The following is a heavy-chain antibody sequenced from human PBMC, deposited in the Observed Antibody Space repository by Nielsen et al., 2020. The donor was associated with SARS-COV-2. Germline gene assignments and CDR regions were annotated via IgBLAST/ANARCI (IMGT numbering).Heavy chain of an antibody. J-gene: IGHJ6*02. CDR1: GYTFTSYY. V-gene: IGHV1-46*01. D-gene: IGHD3-9*01. CDR3: ARVVSYDILTGFNYYYYYGMDV. CDR2: INPSGCST. Sequence: ASVKVSCKASGYTFTSYYMHWVRQAPGQGLEWMGIINPSGCSTSYAQKFQGRVTMTRDTSTSTVYMELSSLRSEDTAVYYCARVVSYDILTGFNYYYYYGMDVWGQGTTVTVSS.